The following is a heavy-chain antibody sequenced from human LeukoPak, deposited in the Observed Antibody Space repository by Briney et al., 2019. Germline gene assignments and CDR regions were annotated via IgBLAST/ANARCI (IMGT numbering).Heavy chain of an antibody. V-gene: IGHV3-23*01. D-gene: IGHD3-22*01. CDR2: ISASGGAT. CDR1: GFTFNRYA. CDR3: AKDLDSSGYYEDKWFDP. Sequence: PGGSLRLSCEASGFTFNRYAMSWVRQAPGKGLEWVSLISASGGATHYADSVKGRFTISRDNSKNTLLLQMNSLRVEDTAVYYCAKDLDSSGYYEDKWFDPWDQGTQVTVSS. J-gene: IGHJ5*02.